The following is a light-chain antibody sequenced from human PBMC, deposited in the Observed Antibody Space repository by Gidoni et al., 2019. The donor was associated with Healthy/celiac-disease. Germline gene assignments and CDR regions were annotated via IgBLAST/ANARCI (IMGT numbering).Light chain of an antibody. CDR3: QQLNSYLALT. Sequence: DIHLTQSPSFLSASVGDRVTITCRASQGISSYLAWYQQKPGKAPKLLIYAASTLQSGVPSRFSGSGSGTEFTLTISSLQPEDFATYYCQQLNSYLALTFGGGTKGEIK. J-gene: IGKJ4*01. CDR1: QGISSY. CDR2: AAS. V-gene: IGKV1-9*01.